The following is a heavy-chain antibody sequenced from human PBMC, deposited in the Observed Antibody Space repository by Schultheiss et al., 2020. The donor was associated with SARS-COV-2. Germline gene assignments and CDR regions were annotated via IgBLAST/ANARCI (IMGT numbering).Heavy chain of an antibody. CDR1: GFTFSSYG. J-gene: IGHJ6*02. CDR3: AKGRHWGVATSIYYYYGMDV. D-gene: IGHD7-27*01. V-gene: IGHV3-30*18. Sequence: GGSLRLSCAASGFTFSSYGMHWVRQAPGKGLEWVAVISYDGSNKYYADSVKGRFTISRDNSKNTLYLLMNSLRAEDTAVYYCAKGRHWGVATSIYYYYGMDVWGQGTTVTVSS. CDR2: ISYDGSNK.